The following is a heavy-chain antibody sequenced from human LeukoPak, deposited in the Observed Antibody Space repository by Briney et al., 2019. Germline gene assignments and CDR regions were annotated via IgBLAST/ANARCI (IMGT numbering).Heavy chain of an antibody. D-gene: IGHD2-2*01. CDR2: MNPNSGNT. J-gene: IGHJ6*02. V-gene: IGHV1-8*01. Sequence: ASVKVSCKASGYTFTSYDINWVRQATGQGLEWMGWMNPNSGNTGYAQKFQGRVTMTRNTSISTAYMELSSLRSEDTAVYYCARDESVGYCSSTSCYSNYYYYGMDVWGQGTTVTVSS. CDR1: GYTFTSYD. CDR3: ARDESVGYCSSTSCYSNYYYYGMDV.